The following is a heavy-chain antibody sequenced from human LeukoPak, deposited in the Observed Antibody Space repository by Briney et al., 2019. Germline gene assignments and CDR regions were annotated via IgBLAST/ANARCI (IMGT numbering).Heavy chain of an antibody. CDR2: INHSGST. CDR3: AKWGQGSYFDY. J-gene: IGHJ4*02. V-gene: IGHV4-34*01. CDR1: GGSFSGYY. Sequence: SETLSLTCAVYGGSFSGYYWSWIRQPPGKGLEWIGQINHSGSTSYSPSLKSRVTISADTSRNQFSLKLSSVTAADTAVYYCAKWGQGSYFDYWGQGTLVTVSS. D-gene: IGHD3-10*01.